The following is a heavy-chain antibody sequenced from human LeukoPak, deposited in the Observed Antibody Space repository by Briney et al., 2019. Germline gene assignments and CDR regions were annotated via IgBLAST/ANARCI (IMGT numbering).Heavy chain of an antibody. D-gene: IGHD2-21*01. Sequence: SVKVSCKASGGTFSSYAISWVRQAPGQGLEWMGGIIPIFGTANYAQKFQGRVTITAGESTSTAYMELSSLRSEDTAVYYCAKAYCGGDCYSGYYYYFMDVWGKGTTVTVSS. V-gene: IGHV1-69*01. J-gene: IGHJ6*03. CDR3: AKAYCGGDCYSGYYYYFMDV. CDR2: IIPIFGTA. CDR1: GGTFSSYA.